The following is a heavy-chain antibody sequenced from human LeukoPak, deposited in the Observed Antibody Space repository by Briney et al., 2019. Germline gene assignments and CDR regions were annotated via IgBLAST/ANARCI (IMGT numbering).Heavy chain of an antibody. D-gene: IGHD5-12*01. CDR2: IIPIFGTA. J-gene: IGHJ4*02. Sequence: ASVKVSCKASGGTFSSYAISWVRQAPGQGLEWMGGIIPIFGTANYAQKFQGRVTITADESTSTVYMELSSLRSEDTAVYYCARARGYSGYNPIDYWGQGTLVTVSS. V-gene: IGHV1-69*01. CDR3: ARARGYSGYNPIDY. CDR1: GGTFSSYA.